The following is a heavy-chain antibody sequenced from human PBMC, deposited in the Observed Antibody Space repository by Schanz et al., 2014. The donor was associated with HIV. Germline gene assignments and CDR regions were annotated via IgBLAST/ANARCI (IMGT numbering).Heavy chain of an antibody. J-gene: IGHJ4*02. Sequence: EVQLLESGGGLVQPGGSLRLSCAASRFTFSSYAMSWVRQAPGKGLEWVSLISGSGGHTYYADSVKGRFAISRDNSKNTLYLQMNSLRSDDTAVYYCAKDAYRSGWFYFDSWGQGTPVTVSS. CDR3: AKDAYRSGWFYFDS. V-gene: IGHV3-23*01. CDR2: ISGSGGHT. D-gene: IGHD6-19*01. CDR1: RFTFSSYA.